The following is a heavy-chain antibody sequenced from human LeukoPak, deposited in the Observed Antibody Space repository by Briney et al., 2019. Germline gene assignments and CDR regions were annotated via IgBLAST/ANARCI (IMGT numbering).Heavy chain of an antibody. CDR3: ARYSGSYPHDAFEI. D-gene: IGHD1-26*01. CDR1: GGSISSYY. V-gene: IGHV4-59*01. Sequence: SETLSLTCTVSGGSISSYYWSWIRQPPRKGLEWIGYIHYTGSTNYNPSLKSGVTISVDTSKNQFSLKLRSVNAADTDVYYCARYSGSYPHDAFEIWGQGTMVTVSS. J-gene: IGHJ3*02. CDR2: IHYTGST.